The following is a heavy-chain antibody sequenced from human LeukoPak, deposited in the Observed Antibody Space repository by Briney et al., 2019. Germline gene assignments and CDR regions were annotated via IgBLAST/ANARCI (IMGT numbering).Heavy chain of an antibody. V-gene: IGHV5-10-1*01. J-gene: IGHJ6*02. Sequence: GESLKISCKGSGYSFTSYWISWVRQMPGKGLEWMGRIDPSDSYTNYSPSFQGHVTISADKSISTAYLQWSSLKASDTAMYYCARSQTGLQAYSFMDVWGQGTTVTVSS. CDR1: GYSFTSYW. CDR2: IDPSDSYT. D-gene: IGHD2-15*01. CDR3: ARSQTGLQAYSFMDV.